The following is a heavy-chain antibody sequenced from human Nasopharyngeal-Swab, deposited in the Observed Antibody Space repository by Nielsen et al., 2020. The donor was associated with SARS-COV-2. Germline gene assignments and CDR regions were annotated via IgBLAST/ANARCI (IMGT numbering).Heavy chain of an antibody. CDR1: GYTLTELS. Sequence: ASVKVSCKVSGYTLTELSMHWVRQAPGKGLEWMGGFDPEDGETIYAQKFQGRVTMTEDTSTDTAYMELSSLRADDTAVYYCVREDYHTHYVYFQHWGQGTVVTVSS. CDR2: FDPEDGET. V-gene: IGHV1-24*01. D-gene: IGHD3-9*01. CDR3: VREDYHTHYVYFQH. J-gene: IGHJ1*01.